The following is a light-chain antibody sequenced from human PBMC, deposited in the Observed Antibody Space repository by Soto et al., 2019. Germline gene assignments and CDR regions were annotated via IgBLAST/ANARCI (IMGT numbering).Light chain of an antibody. CDR2: EVS. CDR3: SSYAGNTKGV. V-gene: IGLV2-8*01. CDR1: SSDVGGYDY. J-gene: IGLJ1*01. Sequence: QSALTQPPSASGSPGQSVTISCTGTSSDVGGYDYVSWYQQHPGKAPKLMIFEVSKRPSGVPDRFSCSKSGNTASLTVSGLQAEDEAYYYCSSYAGNTKGVFGTGTKVTVL.